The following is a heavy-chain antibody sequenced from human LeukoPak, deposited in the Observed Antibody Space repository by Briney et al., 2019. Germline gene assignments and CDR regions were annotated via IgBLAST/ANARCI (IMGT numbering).Heavy chain of an antibody. J-gene: IGHJ4*02. Sequence: GGSLRLSCAASGFTFSSYAMSWVRQAPGKGLEWVSAISGSGGSTYYADSVKGRFTISRDNSKNTLYLQMNSLRAEDTAVYYCAKAGQYHYDSSGSYLVDYWGQGTLVTVSS. V-gene: IGHV3-23*01. D-gene: IGHD3-22*01. CDR2: ISGSGGST. CDR1: GFTFSSYA. CDR3: AKAGQYHYDSSGSYLVDY.